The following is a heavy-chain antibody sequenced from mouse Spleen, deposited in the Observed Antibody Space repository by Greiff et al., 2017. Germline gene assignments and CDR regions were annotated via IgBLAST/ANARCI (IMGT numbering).Heavy chain of an antibody. CDR1: GYTFTSYW. CDR2: IHPNSGST. V-gene: IGHV1-64*01. CDR3: ARRLRNYGNSPFAY. D-gene: IGHD2-1*01. J-gene: IGHJ3*01. Sequence: QVQLQQPGAELVKPGASVKLSCKASGYTFTSYWMHWVKQRPGQGLEWIGMIHPNSGSTNYNEKFKSKATLTVDKSSSTAYMQLSSLTSEDSAVYYCARRLRNYGNSPFAYWGQGTLVTVSA.